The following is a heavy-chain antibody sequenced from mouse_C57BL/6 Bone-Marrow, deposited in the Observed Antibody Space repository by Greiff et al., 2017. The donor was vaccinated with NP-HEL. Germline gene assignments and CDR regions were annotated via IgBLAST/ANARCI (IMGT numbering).Heavy chain of an antibody. D-gene: IGHD1-1*01. J-gene: IGHJ3*01. Sequence: EVQLQQSGPELVKPGASVKISCKASGYSFTGYYMNWVKQSPEKSLEWIGEINPSTGGTTYNQKFKAKATLTVDKSSSTAYMQLKSLTSEDSAVYYCARREYYYGSSPAWFAYWGQGTLVTVSA. CDR2: INPSTGGT. V-gene: IGHV1-42*01. CDR3: ARREYYYGSSPAWFAY. CDR1: GYSFTGYY.